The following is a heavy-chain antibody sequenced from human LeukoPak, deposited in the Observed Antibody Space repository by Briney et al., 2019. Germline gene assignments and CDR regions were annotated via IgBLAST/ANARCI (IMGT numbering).Heavy chain of an antibody. Sequence: SETLSLTCTVSGGSISSYYWSWIRQPPGKGLEWIGYIYYSGSTNYNPSLKSRVTMSVDTSKNQFSLKLSSVTAADTAVYYCARAKRYCSSTSCYYYYYMDVWGKGTTVTISS. V-gene: IGHV4-59*12. D-gene: IGHD2-2*01. CDR2: IYYSGST. CDR3: ARAKRYCSSTSCYYYYYMDV. CDR1: GGSISSYY. J-gene: IGHJ6*03.